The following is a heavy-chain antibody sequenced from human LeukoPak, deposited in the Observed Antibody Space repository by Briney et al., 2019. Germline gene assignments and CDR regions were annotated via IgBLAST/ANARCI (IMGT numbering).Heavy chain of an antibody. CDR3: ARRGYDSSGTDKRPFDF. CDR1: GVSISSSSYY. Sequence: SETLSPTCTVSGVSISSSSYYWGWIRQPPGKGLEWIGSIYYSGSTYYNPSLKSRVTISVDASKNQFSLKLSSVTAADTAVFYCARRGYDSSGTDKRPFDFWGQGTLVTVSS. CDR2: IYYSGST. D-gene: IGHD3-22*01. V-gene: IGHV4-39*01. J-gene: IGHJ4*02.